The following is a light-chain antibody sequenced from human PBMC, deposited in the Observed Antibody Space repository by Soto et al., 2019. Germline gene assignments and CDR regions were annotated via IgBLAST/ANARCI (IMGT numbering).Light chain of an antibody. CDR1: QTISSW. CDR3: QHYKSYSEA. CDR2: KAS. Sequence: DIQMTQSPSTLSGSVGDRVTITCRASQTISSWLAWYQQKPGKAPKLLIYKASTLKSGVPSRFSGSGSGTEFTLTISSLQPDDFATYYCQHYKSYSEAFGQGTKGELK. V-gene: IGKV1-5*03. J-gene: IGKJ1*01.